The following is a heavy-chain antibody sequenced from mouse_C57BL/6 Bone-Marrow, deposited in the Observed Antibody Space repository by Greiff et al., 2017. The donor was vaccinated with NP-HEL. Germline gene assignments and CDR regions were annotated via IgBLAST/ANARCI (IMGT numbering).Heavy chain of an antibody. V-gene: IGHV1-55*01. D-gene: IGHD1-1*01. Sequence: VQLQEPGAELVKPGASVKMSCKASGYTFTSYWITWVKQRPGQGLEWIGDIYPGSGSTTYNEKFKSKATLTVDTSSSTAYMQLSSLTSEDSAVYYCASSYYYGSSYGNYYAMDYWGQGTSVTVSS. J-gene: IGHJ4*01. CDR3: ASSYYYGSSYGNYYAMDY. CDR1: GYTFTSYW. CDR2: IYPGSGST.